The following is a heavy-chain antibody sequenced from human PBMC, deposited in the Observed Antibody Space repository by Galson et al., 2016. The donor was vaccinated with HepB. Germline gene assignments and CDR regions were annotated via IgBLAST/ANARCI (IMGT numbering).Heavy chain of an antibody. J-gene: IGHJ4*02. D-gene: IGHD3-22*01. V-gene: IGHV1-18*01. CDR2: INTYTGNT. Sequence: SVKVSCKASGYTFSNYGISWVRPAPGQGLEWMGWINTYTGNTTYAQNLLGRVTMTTDTSTSTSYMELRSLRSDDTAVYYCAKDSMNYYDSSGYPVPADYWGQGTLVTVSS. CDR1: GYTFSNYG. CDR3: AKDSMNYYDSSGYPVPADY.